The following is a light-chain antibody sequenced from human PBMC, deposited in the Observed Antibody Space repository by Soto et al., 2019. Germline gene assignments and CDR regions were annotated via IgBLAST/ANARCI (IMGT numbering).Light chain of an antibody. CDR3: CSYAGSSSYV. CDR2: EDS. J-gene: IGLJ1*01. Sequence: QSALTQPASVSGSPGQSITISCTGSSSDVGGYNLVSWYQHHPGKAPKLIIYEDSQRPSGVSNRFFGSKSGNTASLTISGLQAEDEADYHCCSYAGSSSYVFGTGTKVTVL. CDR1: SSDVGGYNL. V-gene: IGLV2-23*01.